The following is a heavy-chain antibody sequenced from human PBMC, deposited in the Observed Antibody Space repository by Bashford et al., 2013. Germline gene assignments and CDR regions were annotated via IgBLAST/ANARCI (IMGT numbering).Heavy chain of an antibody. CDR1: GYTFNNFG. J-gene: IGHJ1*01. CDR3: ARTMGATHEVYFQH. D-gene: IGHD1-26*01. CDR2: VSPYNGYT. V-gene: IGHV1-18*01. Sequence: ASVKVSCKTSGYTFNNFGIAWVRQAPGQRLEWMGWVSPYNGYTESKEKFQGRVTMTTDTSTSTAYLDMRSLKTDDTAVYYCARTMGATHEVYFQHWGQGTLVTVSS.